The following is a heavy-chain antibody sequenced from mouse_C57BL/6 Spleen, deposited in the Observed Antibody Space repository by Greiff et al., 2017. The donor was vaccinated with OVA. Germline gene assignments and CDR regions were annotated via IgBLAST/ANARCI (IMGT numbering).Heavy chain of an antibody. Sequence: QVQLQQSGPELVKPGASVKISCKASGYAFSSSWMNWVKQRPGKGLEWIGRIYPGDGDTNYNGKFKGKATLTADKSSSTAYMQLSSLTSEDSAVYFCASYDGFDYWGQGTTLTVSS. V-gene: IGHV1-82*01. CDR3: ASYDGFDY. CDR1: GYAFSSSW. CDR2: IYPGDGDT. J-gene: IGHJ2*01. D-gene: IGHD2-3*01.